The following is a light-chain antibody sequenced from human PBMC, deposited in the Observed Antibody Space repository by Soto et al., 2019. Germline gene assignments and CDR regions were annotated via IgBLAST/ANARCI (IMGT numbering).Light chain of an antibody. J-gene: IGLJ1*01. V-gene: IGLV2-14*01. CDR1: SSDVGGYNY. CDR3: SSYTSSRTYYV. Sequence: QSVLTQPASVSGSPGQSITISCTGTSSDVGGYNYVSWYQQHPGKAPKLMIYDVSNRPSGVSNRFSGSKSGNTASLTISGLQADDEADYYCSSYTSSRTYYVFGTGSKVTV. CDR2: DVS.